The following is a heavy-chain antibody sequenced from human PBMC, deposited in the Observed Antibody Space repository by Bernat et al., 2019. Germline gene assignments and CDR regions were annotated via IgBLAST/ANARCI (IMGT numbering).Heavy chain of an antibody. Sequence: EVQLVESGGGLVKPGGSLRLSCAASGFTFSSYSMNWVRQAPGKGLEWVSYISSSSSYIYYADSVKGRFTISRDNAKNSLYLQMNSLRAEDTAVCCCARDYGYYYFDYWGQRTLVTVSS. CDR1: GFTFSSYS. V-gene: IGHV3-21*05. D-gene: IGHD4-17*01. J-gene: IGHJ4*02. CDR2: ISSSSSYI. CDR3: ARDYGYYYFDY.